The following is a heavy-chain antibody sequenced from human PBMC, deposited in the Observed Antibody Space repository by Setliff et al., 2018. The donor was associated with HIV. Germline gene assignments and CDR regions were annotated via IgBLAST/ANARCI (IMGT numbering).Heavy chain of an antibody. CDR3: VRLTADRTNYYYYMDV. CDR2: SDSNNGNR. V-gene: IGHV1-18*04. Sequence: ASVKVSCKASGYTFTTYYMHWVRQAPGQGLEWMGWSDSNNGNRNFAQKFRGRVTMTTDISTNTAYMEVRSLSFDDTAVYYCVRLTADRTNYYYYMDVWGKGTTVTVSS. J-gene: IGHJ6*03. CDR1: GYTFTTYY. D-gene: IGHD2-8*01.